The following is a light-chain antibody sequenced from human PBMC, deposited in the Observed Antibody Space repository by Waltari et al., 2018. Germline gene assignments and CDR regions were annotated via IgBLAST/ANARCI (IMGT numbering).Light chain of an antibody. V-gene: IGKV3-20*01. Sequence: EIVLTQSPGTLSLSPGERATLSCRASQSVSRTLAWYQQKPGQGPRLLIYDASTRATGIPDRFSGSGSGTDFSLTISRLEPEDFAVYYCQKYGTLPATFGQGTKVEIK. CDR1: QSVSRT. J-gene: IGKJ1*01. CDR3: QKYGTLPAT. CDR2: DAS.